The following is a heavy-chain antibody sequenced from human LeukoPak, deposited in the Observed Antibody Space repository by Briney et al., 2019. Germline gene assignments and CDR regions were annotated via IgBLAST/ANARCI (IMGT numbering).Heavy chain of an antibody. CDR2: ISPTGGST. CDR1: GYTFTNNW. V-gene: IGHV1-46*01. Sequence: ASVKVSCKAFGYTFTNNWMHWVRQAPGQGPEWMGLISPTGGSTAYAQKFQGRVTLTRDMSTSTDYLELSSLRSEDTAVYYCARDAGAGFDYWGQGALVTASS. D-gene: IGHD6-13*01. CDR3: ARDAGAGFDY. J-gene: IGHJ4*02.